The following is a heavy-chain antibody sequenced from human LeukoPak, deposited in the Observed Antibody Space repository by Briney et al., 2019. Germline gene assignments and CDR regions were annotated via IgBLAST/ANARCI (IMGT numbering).Heavy chain of an antibody. CDR2: INPNSGGT. CDR1: GYTFTGYY. J-gene: IGHJ4*02. V-gene: IGHV1-2*02. CDR3: ARSFYPVYYDNGYFDY. Sequence: GASVKVSCKASGYTFTGYYMHWVRQAPGQGLEWVGWINPNSGGTNYAQKFQGRVTMTRDTSISTAYMELSRLRSDDTAVYYCARSFYPVYYDNGYFDYWGQGTLVTVSS. D-gene: IGHD3-22*01.